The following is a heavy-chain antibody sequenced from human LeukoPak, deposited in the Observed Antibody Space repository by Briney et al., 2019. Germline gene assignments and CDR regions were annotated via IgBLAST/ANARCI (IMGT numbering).Heavy chain of an antibody. CDR3: ARGRDGYNLVDAFDI. J-gene: IGHJ3*02. CDR1: GFTFSNYR. D-gene: IGHD5-24*01. V-gene: IGHV3-21*01. Sequence: GGTLRLSCAASGFTFSNYRMNWVRQAPGKGLEWVSSISSSSIYIYYADSLKGRFTISRDNAKNSLYLQMNSLRAEDTAVYYCARGRDGYNLVDAFDIWGQGIMVIVSS. CDR2: ISSSSIYI.